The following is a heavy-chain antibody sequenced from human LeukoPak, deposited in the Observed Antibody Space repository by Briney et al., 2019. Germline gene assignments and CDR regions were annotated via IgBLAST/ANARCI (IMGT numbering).Heavy chain of an antibody. J-gene: IGHJ3*02. Sequence: GGSLRLSCAASGFTFSSYAMSWVRQAPGKGLEWVSAISGSGGSTYYSDSVKGRFTISRDNSKNTLYLQMNSLRAEDTAVYYCAKRTVPSHAFDIWGQGTMVTVSS. CDR2: ISGSGGST. V-gene: IGHV3-23*01. CDR3: AKRTVPSHAFDI. CDR1: GFTFSSYA. D-gene: IGHD4-17*01.